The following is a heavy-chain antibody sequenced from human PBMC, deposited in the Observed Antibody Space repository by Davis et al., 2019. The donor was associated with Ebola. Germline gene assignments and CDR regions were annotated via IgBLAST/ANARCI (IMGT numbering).Heavy chain of an antibody. D-gene: IGHD3-3*01. CDR2: INHSGST. CDR3: VSGVPGS. J-gene: IGHJ5*02. CDR1: GGSISSSSYY. Sequence: PSETLSLTCTVSGGSISSSSYYWGWIRQPPGKGLEWIGEINHSGSTNYNPSLKSRVTISVDTSKNQFSLKLSSVTAADTAVYYCVSGVPGSWGPGTLVTVSS. V-gene: IGHV4-39*07.